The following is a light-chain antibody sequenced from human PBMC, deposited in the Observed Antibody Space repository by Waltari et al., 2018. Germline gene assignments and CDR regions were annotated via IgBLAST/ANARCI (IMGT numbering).Light chain of an antibody. CDR2: HTS. CDR1: QGVGKY. J-gene: IGKJ1*01. CDR3: QKYDFLPAT. V-gene: IGKV3-20*01. Sequence: EIVLTQSPGTLSLSPGERATLSCRASQGVGKYLAWYQQRPGQAPRLLLYHTSIRATGIPDRFSGSGDGTDFSLTISRLEPEELAVYYCQKYDFLPATFGQGTTVEIK.